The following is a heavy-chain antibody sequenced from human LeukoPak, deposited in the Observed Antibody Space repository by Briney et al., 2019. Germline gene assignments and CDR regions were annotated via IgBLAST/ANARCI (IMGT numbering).Heavy chain of an antibody. Sequence: GASVKVSCKASGGTFSSYAISWVRQAPGQGLEWMGGIIPIFGTANYAQKFQGRVTITADESTSTAYMELSSLRSEDTAVYYCARAPGSDFWSARGGNWFDPWGQGTLVTVSS. V-gene: IGHV1-69*13. D-gene: IGHD3-3*01. CDR1: GGTFSSYA. CDR3: ARAPGSDFWSARGGNWFDP. J-gene: IGHJ5*02. CDR2: IIPIFGTA.